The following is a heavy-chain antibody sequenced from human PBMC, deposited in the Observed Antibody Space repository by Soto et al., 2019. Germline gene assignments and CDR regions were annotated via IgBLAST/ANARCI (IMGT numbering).Heavy chain of an antibody. D-gene: IGHD3-10*01. V-gene: IGHV3-23*01. CDR2: ISGSGGST. Sequence: GGSLRLSCAASGFTFSSYAMSWVRQAPGKGLEWVSAISGSGGSTYYADSVKGRFTISRDNSKNTLYLQMNSLRAEDTAVYYCARAGSGLYYYYYYGMDVWGQGTTVTVSS. CDR3: ARAGSGLYYYYYYGMDV. CDR1: GFTFSSYA. J-gene: IGHJ6*02.